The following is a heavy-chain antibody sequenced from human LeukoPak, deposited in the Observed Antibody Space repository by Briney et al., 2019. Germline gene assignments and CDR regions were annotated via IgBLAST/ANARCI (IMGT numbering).Heavy chain of an antibody. J-gene: IGHJ4*02. CDR2: ISSSSSTI. CDR3: ARGLDYYDSSGYYYFDY. CDR1: GFTFSSYS. V-gene: IGHV3-48*01. D-gene: IGHD3-22*01. Sequence: GGSLRLSCAASGFTFSSYSMNWVRQAPGKGLEWVSYISSSSSTIYYADSVKGRFTISRDNAKNSLYLQMNSLRAEDTAVYYCARGLDYYDSSGYYYFDYWGQGTLVTVSS.